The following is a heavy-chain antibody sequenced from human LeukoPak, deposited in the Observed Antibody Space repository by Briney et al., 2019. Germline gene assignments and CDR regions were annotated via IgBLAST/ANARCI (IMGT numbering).Heavy chain of an antibody. V-gene: IGHV3-21*01. CDR3: ARDSRPVRGYCSSTSCYTAYY. CDR2: ISSSSSYI. D-gene: IGHD2-2*02. J-gene: IGHJ4*02. CDR1: GFTFSSYS. Sequence: KAGGSLRLSCAASGFTFSSYSMNWVRQAPGKGLEWVSSISSSSSYIYYADSVKGRFTISRDNAKSSLYLQMNSLRAEDTAVYYCARDSRPVRGYCSSTSCYTAYYWGQGTLVTVSS.